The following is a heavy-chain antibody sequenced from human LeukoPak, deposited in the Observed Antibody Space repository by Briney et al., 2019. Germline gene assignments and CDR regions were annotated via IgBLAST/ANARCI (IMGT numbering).Heavy chain of an antibody. V-gene: IGHV1-69*06. CDR3: ARAGGYCSGGSCYSYYGY. CDR1: GGTFSSYA. D-gene: IGHD2-15*01. J-gene: IGHJ4*02. CDR2: IIPIFGTA. Sequence: VKVSCKASGGTFSSYAISWVRQAPGQGLEWMGGIIPIFGTANYAQKFQGRVTITADKSTSTAYMELSSLRSEDTAVYYCARAGGYCSGGSCYSYYGYWGQGTLVTVSS.